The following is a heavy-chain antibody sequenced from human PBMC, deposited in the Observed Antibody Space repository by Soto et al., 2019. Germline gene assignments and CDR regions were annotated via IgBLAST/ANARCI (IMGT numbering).Heavy chain of an antibody. Sequence: GGALRLSCSASGFTFSSYSMNWVRQAPGKGLEWVSSISSSSSYIYYADSVKGRFTISRDNAKNSLYLQMNSLRAEDTAVYYCARDDYDSSGPLAFDIWGQGTMVTVSS. CDR2: ISSSSSYI. V-gene: IGHV3-21*01. CDR3: ARDDYDSSGPLAFDI. CDR1: GFTFSSYS. J-gene: IGHJ3*02. D-gene: IGHD3-22*01.